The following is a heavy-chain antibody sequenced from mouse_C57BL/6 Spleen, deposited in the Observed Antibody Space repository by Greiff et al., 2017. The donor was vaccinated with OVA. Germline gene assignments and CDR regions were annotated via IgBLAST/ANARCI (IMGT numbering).Heavy chain of an antibody. CDR3: ARRGYGREAMDY. D-gene: IGHD2-10*02. CDR2: IYPGSGST. V-gene: IGHV1-55*01. Sequence: QVQLQQSGAELVKPGASVKMSCKASGYTFTSYWITWVKQRPGQGLEWIGDIYPGSGSTNYNEKFKSKATLTVDTSSSTAYMQLSSLTSEDSAVYYCARRGYGREAMDYWGQGTSVTVSS. CDR1: GYTFTSYW. J-gene: IGHJ4*01.